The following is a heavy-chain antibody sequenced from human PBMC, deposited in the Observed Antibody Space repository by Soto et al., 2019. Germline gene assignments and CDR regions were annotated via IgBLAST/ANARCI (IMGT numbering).Heavy chain of an antibody. J-gene: IGHJ4*02. V-gene: IGHV3-30*02. Sequence: GGSLRLSCSASGFTFNTHGMHWVRQSPGKGLEWVPYISYSGNKYYADSVQGRFTISRDDSKNTVFLEINSLRTEDTAVYYCAKRPLAGSGWTFDYWGQGTSVTVSS. CDR1: GFTFNTHG. CDR3: AKRPLAGSGWTFDY. D-gene: IGHD6-19*01. CDR2: ISYSGNK.